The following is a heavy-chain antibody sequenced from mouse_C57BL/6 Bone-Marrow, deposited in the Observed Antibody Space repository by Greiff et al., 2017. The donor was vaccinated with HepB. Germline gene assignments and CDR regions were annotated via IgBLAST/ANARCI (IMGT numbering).Heavy chain of an antibody. Sequence: EVQLQQSGPVLVKPGASVKMSCKASGYTFTDYYMNWVKQSHGKSLEWIGVINPYNGGTSYNQKFKGKATLTVDKSSSTAYMELNSLTSEDSAVYYCARPPTGTVSDYWGQGTTLTVSS. CDR2: INPYNGGT. D-gene: IGHD4-1*02. CDR1: GYTFTDYY. V-gene: IGHV1-19*01. J-gene: IGHJ2*01. CDR3: ARPPTGTVSDY.